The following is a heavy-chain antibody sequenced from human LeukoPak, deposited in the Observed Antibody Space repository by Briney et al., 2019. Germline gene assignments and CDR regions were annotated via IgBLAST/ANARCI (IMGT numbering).Heavy chain of an antibody. CDR1: GYSISRGYY. Sequence: SETQSLTCTVSGYSISRGYYWGWIGQPPGKGLEWIGCIYHSGNNYYNPSLKSRVTISVDTYKNQFSLKLSSVTAADTAVYYCARVTMVGGFDPWGQGTLVTVSS. CDR2: IYHSGNN. J-gene: IGHJ5*02. V-gene: IGHV4-38-2*02. D-gene: IGHD3-10*01. CDR3: ARVTMVGGFDP.